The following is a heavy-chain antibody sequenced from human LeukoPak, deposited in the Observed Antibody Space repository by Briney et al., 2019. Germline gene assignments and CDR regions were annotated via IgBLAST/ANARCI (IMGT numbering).Heavy chain of an antibody. V-gene: IGHV4-34*01. CDR3: ARHKYYDFWSGYYSYYMDV. Sequence: SETLSLTCTVSGGSISSYYWSWIRQPPGKGLEWIGEINHSGSTNYNPSLKSRVTISVDTSKNQFSLKLSSVTAADTAVYYCARHKYYDFWSGYYSYYMDVWGKGTTVTVSS. D-gene: IGHD3-3*01. CDR1: GGSISSYY. J-gene: IGHJ6*03. CDR2: INHSGST.